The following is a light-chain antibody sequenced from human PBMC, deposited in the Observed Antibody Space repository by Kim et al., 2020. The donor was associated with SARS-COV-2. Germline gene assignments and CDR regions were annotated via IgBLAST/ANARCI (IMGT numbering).Light chain of an antibody. V-gene: IGKV3-15*01. CDR1: ESVSSN. CDR2: GAS. Sequence: EVVMTQFPATPSVSLGERVTLSCGASESVSSNLAWFQQKPGQVPRLLIYGASTRFPGTPARFTASGSGTEFTLTISSLQSEDFAIYYCQQYNDWPYTFGQGTKLEI. J-gene: IGKJ2*01. CDR3: QQYNDWPYT.